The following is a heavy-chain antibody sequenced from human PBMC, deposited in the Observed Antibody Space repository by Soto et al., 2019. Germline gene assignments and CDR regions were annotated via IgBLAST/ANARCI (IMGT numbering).Heavy chain of an antibody. CDR1: RGSGRSDNYY. D-gene: IGHD5-12*01. Sequence: QVQLQESGPGLVKPSETLYLTCAVSRGSGRSDNYYWTWIRQTPGRGLEWLGFISNTGNTKYNPSLKSRVTISVDTSKNHFSLGLSCVTAADTAVYFCAREIPGDGYNFGSGAMDVWGQGTTVTVSS. V-gene: IGHV4-61*03. J-gene: IGHJ6*02. CDR2: ISNTGNT. CDR3: AREIPGDGYNFGSGAMDV.